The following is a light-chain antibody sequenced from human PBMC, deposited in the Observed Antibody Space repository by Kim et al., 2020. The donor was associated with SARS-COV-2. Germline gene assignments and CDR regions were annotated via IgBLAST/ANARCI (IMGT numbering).Light chain of an antibody. CDR2: GTS. CDR3: QHCDSSGYT. J-gene: IGKJ2*01. V-gene: IGKV3-20*01. Sequence: VLTQSPGTLSLSPGERATLSCGASQSGMSGYLAWFQQKPGQAPRLLNRGTSSRATGIPDRFSGSGSETDFTLTISRLEPEDFAVYYYQHCDSSGYTFGQGTKLEI. CDR1: QSGMSGY.